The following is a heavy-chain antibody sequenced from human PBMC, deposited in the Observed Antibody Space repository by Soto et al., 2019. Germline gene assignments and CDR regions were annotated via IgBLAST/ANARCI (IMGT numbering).Heavy chain of an antibody. J-gene: IGHJ6*02. CDR2: TYYRYKWYN. Sequence: PSQTLSLTCAISGDSVSSNSAAWNWIRQSPSRGLEWLGRTYYRYKWYNDDAVSVKSRITINPDTSKNQFSLQLNSVAPEDTAVYYCAGRLYGDYYYGMDVWGQGTTVTVSS. V-gene: IGHV6-1*01. CDR3: AGRLYGDYYYGMDV. CDR1: GDSVSSNSAA. D-gene: IGHD4-17*01.